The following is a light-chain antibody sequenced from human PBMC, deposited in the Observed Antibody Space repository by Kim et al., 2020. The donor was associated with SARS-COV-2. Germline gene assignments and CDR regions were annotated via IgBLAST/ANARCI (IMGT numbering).Light chain of an antibody. V-gene: IGKV3-20*01. CDR3: QQYDTSPYT. J-gene: IGKJ2*01. Sequence: LSPGESATLSCRASQSVSSAYFAWYQQKPGQAPSLLIYGASSRAAGIPHRFSGRGSGTDFTLTINSLEPDDFAVYYCQQYDTSPYTFGQGTRLEI. CDR2: GAS. CDR1: QSVSSAY.